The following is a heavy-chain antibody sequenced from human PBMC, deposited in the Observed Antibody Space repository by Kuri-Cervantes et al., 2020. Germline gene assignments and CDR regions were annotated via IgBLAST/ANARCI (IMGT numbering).Heavy chain of an antibody. CDR2: ILPMFGTT. CDR1: GGNFGSHG. CDR3: ARDAGFYSSRWHFDY. V-gene: IGHV1-69*05. Sequence: SVKVSCKASGGNFGSHGISWVRQAPGQGLEWMGGILPMFGTTNYAQKFQGRVTITRDTSASTAYMELSSLRSEDTAVYYCARDAGFYSSRWHFDYWGQGTLVTVSS. D-gene: IGHD6-13*01. J-gene: IGHJ4*02.